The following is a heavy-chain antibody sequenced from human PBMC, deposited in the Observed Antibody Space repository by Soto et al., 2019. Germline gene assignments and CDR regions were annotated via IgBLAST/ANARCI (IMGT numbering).Heavy chain of an antibody. CDR3: ARAGTYYYYYMDV. V-gene: IGHV3-7*01. D-gene: IGHD1-7*01. Sequence: GGSLRLSCAASGFTFSSYWMSWVRQAPGKGLEWVANIKQDGSEKYYVDSVKGRFTISRDNAKNSLYLQMNSLRAEDTAVYYCARAGTYYYYYMDVWGKGTTVTVSS. CDR1: GFTFSSYW. J-gene: IGHJ6*03. CDR2: IKQDGSEK.